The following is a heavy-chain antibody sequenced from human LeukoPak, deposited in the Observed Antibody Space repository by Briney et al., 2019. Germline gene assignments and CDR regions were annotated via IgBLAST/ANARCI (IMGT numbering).Heavy chain of an antibody. Sequence: GGSLGLSCAASGFTFSSYTMHWVRQAPGKGLEWVAVISYDGSNKYYADSVKGRFTISRDNSKNTLFLQMNSLRSEDTAMYYCARPYSSGWSLPFDYWGQGTLVTVSS. V-gene: IGHV3-30*04. D-gene: IGHD6-19*01. J-gene: IGHJ4*02. CDR1: GFTFSSYT. CDR2: ISYDGSNK. CDR3: ARPYSSGWSLPFDY.